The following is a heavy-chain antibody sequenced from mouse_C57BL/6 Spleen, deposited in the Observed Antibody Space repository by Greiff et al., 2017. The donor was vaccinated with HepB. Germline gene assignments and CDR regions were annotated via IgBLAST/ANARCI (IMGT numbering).Heavy chain of an antibody. Sequence: EVKLQESGPGMVKPSQSLSLTCTVTGYSITSGYDWHWIRHFPGNKLEWMGYISYSGSTNYNPSLKSRISITHDTSKNHFFLKLNSVTTEDTATYDCAREFITTVVATGYFDVWGTGTTVTVSS. V-gene: IGHV3-1*01. CDR1: GYSITSGYD. D-gene: IGHD1-1*01. CDR2: ISYSGST. CDR3: AREFITTVVATGYFDV. J-gene: IGHJ1*03.